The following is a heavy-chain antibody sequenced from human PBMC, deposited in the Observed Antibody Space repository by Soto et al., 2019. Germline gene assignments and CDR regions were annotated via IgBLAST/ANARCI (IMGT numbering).Heavy chain of an antibody. CDR2: ISSSGSTT. D-gene: IGHD3-22*01. V-gene: IGHV3-48*02. CDR1: GFTFSNFH. CDR3: ARDAFDYDTTGYHSDY. J-gene: IGHJ4*02. Sequence: EVQLVDSGGGLVQPGGSLRLSCGASGFTFSNFHMNWVRQAPGKGLEWVSYISSSGSTTYYADSVKGRFTISRDNARNSLFLQMSSLRDEDTAVYYCARDAFDYDTTGYHSDYWGQGTLVTVSS.